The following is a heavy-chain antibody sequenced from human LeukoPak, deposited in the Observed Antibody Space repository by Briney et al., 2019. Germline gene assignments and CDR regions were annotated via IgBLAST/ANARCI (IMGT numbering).Heavy chain of an antibody. CDR1: GFTFSSYA. CDR3: ARAISTSRIDY. V-gene: IGHV3-30*01. CDR2: ITYDGSNK. D-gene: IGHD2-2*01. J-gene: IGHJ4*02. Sequence: GGSLRLSCAASGFTFSSYAMHLVREAPGKGLEWVAVITYDGSNKYYEDSVKDRFIISRDNSKNTLYLQKNSLRAEDTAVYYCARAISTSRIDYWGQGTLVTVSS.